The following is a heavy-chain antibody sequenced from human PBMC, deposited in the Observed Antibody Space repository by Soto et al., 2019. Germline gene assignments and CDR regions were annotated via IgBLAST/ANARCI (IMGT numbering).Heavy chain of an antibody. V-gene: IGHV4-59*02. CDR1: GGSVSGYY. Sequence: QVQLQESGPGLVKPSETLSLTCTVSGGSVSGYYWSWIRQTPGKGLEWIGYVHYNGGTLYNPSLESRVTISVDTSKNHFSLRLNSVTATDTAVYYCARAPAHLYDDRGKGTRDLDYWGQGTLVTVSS. J-gene: IGHJ4*02. CDR2: VHYNGGT. CDR3: ARAPAHLYDDRGKGTRDLDY. D-gene: IGHD3-22*01.